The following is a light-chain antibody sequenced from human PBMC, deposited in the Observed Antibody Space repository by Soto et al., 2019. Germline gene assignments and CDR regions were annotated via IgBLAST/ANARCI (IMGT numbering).Light chain of an antibody. J-gene: IGKJ2*01. CDR2: GAS. Sequence: EIVLTQSPGTLSLSPGERATLSCRASQSVNSNYLAWYQQKPGQVPRPLIYGASIRAAGVPDRLSGSGSGTDFALTISRPEPEDYAVYDCQQYGTSPHTFGQGTKLEIK. CDR1: QSVNSNY. CDR3: QQYGTSPHT. V-gene: IGKV3-20*01.